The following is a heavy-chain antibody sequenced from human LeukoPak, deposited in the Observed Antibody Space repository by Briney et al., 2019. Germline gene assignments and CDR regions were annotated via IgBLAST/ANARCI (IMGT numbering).Heavy chain of an antibody. D-gene: IGHD2-15*01. CDR2: IWDDGSNK. CDR3: ARSCSGGSCFPDS. J-gene: IGHJ4*02. V-gene: IGHV3-30*02. Sequence: GGALRLSCVASVFTFSSYGMHCVRQAPGKGLGWVAFIWDDGSNKNYADSVKGRFTISRDNSKNTLYLQMNRLRAEDTAVYYCARSCSGGSCFPDSWGQGPLVTVSS. CDR1: VFTFSSYG.